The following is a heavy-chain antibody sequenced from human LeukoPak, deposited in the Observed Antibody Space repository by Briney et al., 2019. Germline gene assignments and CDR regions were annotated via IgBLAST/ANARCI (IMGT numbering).Heavy chain of an antibody. CDR1: GFSFSSYA. CDR2: ISYDGSNK. V-gene: IGHV3-30-3*01. CDR3: ARDATGGLRLGELSSSAVEY. D-gene: IGHD3-16*02. Sequence: PGGSLRLSCAASGFSFSSYAMHWVRQAPGKGLEWVAVISYDGSNKYYADSVKGRFTISRDNSKNTLYLQMNSLRVEDTAVYYCARDATGGLRLGELSSSAVEYWGQGTLVTVSS. J-gene: IGHJ4*02.